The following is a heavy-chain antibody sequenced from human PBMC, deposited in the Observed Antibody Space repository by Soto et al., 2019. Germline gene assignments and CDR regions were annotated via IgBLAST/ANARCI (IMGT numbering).Heavy chain of an antibody. J-gene: IGHJ4*02. V-gene: IGHV3-30*18. CDR3: AKLVGAGATEPPIFDY. CDR2: ISYDGSNK. CDR1: GFTFSSYG. D-gene: IGHD1-26*01. Sequence: QVQLVESGGGVVQPGRSLRLSCAASGFTFSSYGMHWVRQAPGKGLEWVAVISYDGSNKYYADSVKGRFTISRDISKNTLYPQMNSLRAEDTAVYYCAKLVGAGATEPPIFDYWGQGTLVTVSS.